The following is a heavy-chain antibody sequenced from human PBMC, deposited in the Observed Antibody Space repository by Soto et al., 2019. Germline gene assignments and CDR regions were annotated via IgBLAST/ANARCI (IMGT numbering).Heavy chain of an antibody. Sequence: KISRAASGETFKVWYRPWVRQEKAQGLEWMGWINPNSGGTNYAQKFQGWVTMTRDTSISTAYMELSRLRSDDTAVYYCARDFGELPYYYYYRDVWGKGTTVTVSS. V-gene: IGHV1-2*04. D-gene: IGHD3-16*01. CDR1: GETFKVWY. CDR2: INPNSGGT. J-gene: IGHJ6*03. CDR3: ARDFGELPYYYYYRDV.